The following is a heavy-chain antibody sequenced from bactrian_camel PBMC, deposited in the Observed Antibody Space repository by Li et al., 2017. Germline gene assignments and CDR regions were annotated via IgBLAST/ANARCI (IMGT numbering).Heavy chain of an antibody. J-gene: IGHJ4*01. CDR3: AADAYYGLGCYAAPYDH. V-gene: IGHV3S53*01. D-gene: IGHD5*01. Sequence: HVQLVESGGGSVQSGGSLRLTCVASGARYTRYCMGWFRQAPGKEREGVAAIHSDDWTRYADSVKGRFTTSRDNAKNTLYLQMNSLKPEDTAMYYCAADAYYGLGCYAAPYDHWGQGTQVTVS. CDR2: IHSDDWT. CDR1: GARYTRYC.